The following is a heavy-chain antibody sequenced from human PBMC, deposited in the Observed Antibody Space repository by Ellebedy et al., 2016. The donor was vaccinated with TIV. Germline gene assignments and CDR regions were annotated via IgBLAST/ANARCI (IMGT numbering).Heavy chain of an antibody. CDR2: ISAYNGNT. CDR1: GYTFTSYG. Sequence: AASVQVSCKASGYTFTSYGISWVRQAPGQGLEWMGWISAYNGNTNYAQKLQGRVTMTTDTSTSTAYMELRSLRSGDTAVYYCARDEWPGSWHGYGMAVWGQGTTVTVSS. V-gene: IGHV1-18*01. J-gene: IGHJ6*02. D-gene: IGHD3-3*01. CDR3: ARDEWPGSWHGYGMAV.